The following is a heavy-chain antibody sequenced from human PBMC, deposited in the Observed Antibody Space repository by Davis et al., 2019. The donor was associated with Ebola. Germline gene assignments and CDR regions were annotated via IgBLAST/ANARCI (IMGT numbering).Heavy chain of an antibody. CDR2: IYPGDSDT. CDR1: GYNFDTYL. V-gene: IGHV5-51*01. J-gene: IGHJ6*02. D-gene: IGHD2-21*01. Sequence: GESLKIPCQASGYNFDTYLIARVRQMPGKGLEWMGIIYPGDSDTRYSPSFQGQVTISADNSISTAHLQWRRLKASDTAMYYCARFESLYGGYGMDVWGQGTTVSVSS. CDR3: ARFESLYGGYGMDV.